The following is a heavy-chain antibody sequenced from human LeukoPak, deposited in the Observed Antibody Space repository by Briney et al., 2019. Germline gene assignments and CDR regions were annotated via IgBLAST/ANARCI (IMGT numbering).Heavy chain of an antibody. J-gene: IGHJ3*02. D-gene: IGHD7-27*01. V-gene: IGHV1-18*01. CDR3: ARDTSWGKRLNHAFDI. Sequence: ASVKVSCKASGYTFTSYGISWVRQAPGQGLEWMGWISAYNGNTNYAQKLQGRVTMTTDTSTSTAYVELRSLRSDDTAVYYCARDTSWGKRLNHAFDIWGQGTMVTVSS. CDR2: ISAYNGNT. CDR1: GYTFTSYG.